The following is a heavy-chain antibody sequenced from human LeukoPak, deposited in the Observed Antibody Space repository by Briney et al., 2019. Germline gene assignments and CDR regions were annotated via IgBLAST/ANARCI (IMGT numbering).Heavy chain of an antibody. CDR1: GFTFSSYW. J-gene: IGHJ6*04. D-gene: IGHD3-10*01. Sequence: PGGSLSLSCAASGFTFSSYWVSGLREAPGKAREWLANINQDGRELYYVDPVKGRFIICKDNAKVPLYPEMNGLRAEDTAVYYCARVQYYGWLAPRDYYGMDVWGKGTTVTVSS. CDR2: INQDGREL. V-gene: IGHV3-7*03. CDR3: ARVQYYGWLAPRDYYGMDV.